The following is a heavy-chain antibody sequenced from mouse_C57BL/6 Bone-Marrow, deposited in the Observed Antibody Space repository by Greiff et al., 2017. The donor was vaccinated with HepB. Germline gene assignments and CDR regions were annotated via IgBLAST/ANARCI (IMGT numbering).Heavy chain of an antibody. CDR2: IWTGGGT. CDR1: GFSLTSYA. Sequence: VQLQESGPGLVAPSQRLSITCTVSGFSLTSYAISWVRQPPGKGLEWLGVIWTGGGTNYNSALKSRLSISKDNSKSQVFLKMNSLQTDDTARYYCARKSGYYLYWYFDVWGTGTTVTVSS. V-gene: IGHV2-9-1*01. D-gene: IGHD2-3*01. J-gene: IGHJ1*03. CDR3: ARKSGYYLYWYFDV.